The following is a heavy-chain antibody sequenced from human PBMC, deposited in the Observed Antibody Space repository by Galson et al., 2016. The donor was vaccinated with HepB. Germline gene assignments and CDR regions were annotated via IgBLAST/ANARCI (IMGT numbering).Heavy chain of an antibody. CDR1: GFTFSSYA. Sequence: SLRLSCAVSGFTFSSYAFNWVRQAPGKGLEWVGIISYDGILQSHGDSVKGRFTISRDGSKNTLYLQMDSLRAADTAVYYCARDRAGPGDILEVWGQGTTVTVSS. CDR2: ISYDGILQ. D-gene: IGHD3-9*01. V-gene: IGHV3-30-3*01. J-gene: IGHJ6*02. CDR3: ARDRAGPGDILEV.